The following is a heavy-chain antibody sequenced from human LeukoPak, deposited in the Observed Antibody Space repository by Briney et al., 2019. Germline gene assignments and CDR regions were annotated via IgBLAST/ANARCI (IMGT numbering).Heavy chain of an antibody. Sequence: GGSLRLSCAASGFTVSSNYMSWVRQAPGKGLEWVSAISGSGGSTYYADSVKGRFTISRYNSKNTLYLQMNSLRAEDTAVYYCAKVLGYSYGPGAFDIWGQGTMVTVSS. D-gene: IGHD5-18*01. CDR2: ISGSGGST. CDR3: AKVLGYSYGPGAFDI. V-gene: IGHV3-23*01. CDR1: GFTVSSNY. J-gene: IGHJ3*02.